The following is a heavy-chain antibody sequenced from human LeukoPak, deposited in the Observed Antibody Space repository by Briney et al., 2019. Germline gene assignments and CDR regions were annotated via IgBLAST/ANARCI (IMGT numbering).Heavy chain of an antibody. CDR1: GCSLSSGGYS. V-gene: IGHV4-30-2*01. CDR2: VNHSGST. Sequence: SQTLSLTCAVSGCSLSSGGYSWGWLPQPPGKGLEWIGYVNHSGSTYYNPSLKSRVTISVDRSKNQFSLKLSSVTAADTAVYYCARERPNWFDPWGQGTLVTVSS. J-gene: IGHJ5*02. CDR3: ARERPNWFDP.